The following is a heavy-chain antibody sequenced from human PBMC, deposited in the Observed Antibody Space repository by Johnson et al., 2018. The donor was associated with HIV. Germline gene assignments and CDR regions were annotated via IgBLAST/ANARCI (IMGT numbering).Heavy chain of an antibody. CDR2: ISYDGSNK. CDR3: AREGEGYSSSWYDAFDI. J-gene: IGHJ3*02. CDR1: GFTFSSYA. D-gene: IGHD6-13*01. V-gene: IGHV3-30*04. Sequence: QVQLVESGGGVVQPGRSLRLSCAASGFTFSSYAMHWVRQAPGKGLEWVAVISYDGSNKYYADSVKGRFTISRDNSKNTLYLQMNSRRAEDTAVYYCAREGEGYSSSWYDAFDIWGQGTLVTVSS.